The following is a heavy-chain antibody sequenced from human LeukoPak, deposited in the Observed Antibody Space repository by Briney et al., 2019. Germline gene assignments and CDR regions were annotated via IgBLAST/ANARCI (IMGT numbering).Heavy chain of an antibody. CDR1: GGTFSSYA. CDR2: IIPILGIA. Sequence: HGASVKVSCKASGGTFSSYAISWVRQAPGQGLEWMGRIIPILGIANYAQKFQGRVTITADKSTSTAYMELSSLRSEDTAVYYCARDVLGAAAGTPSGGDWGQGTLVTVSS. CDR3: ARDVLGAAAGTPSGGD. V-gene: IGHV1-69*04. D-gene: IGHD6-13*01. J-gene: IGHJ4*02.